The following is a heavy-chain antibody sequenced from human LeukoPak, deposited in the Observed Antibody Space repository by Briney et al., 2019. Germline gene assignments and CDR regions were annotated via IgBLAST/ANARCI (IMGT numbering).Heavy chain of an antibody. CDR3: ARVGQLVSDY. Sequence: ASVKVSCKASGYTFTSYAMNWVRQPPGQGLEWMGWINTKTGNPTYAQGFTGRFVFSLDTSVSTAYLQISSLKAEDTAVYYCARVGQLVSDYWGQGTLVTVSS. J-gene: IGHJ4*02. CDR1: GYTFTSYA. D-gene: IGHD6-6*01. V-gene: IGHV7-4-1*02. CDR2: INTKTGNP.